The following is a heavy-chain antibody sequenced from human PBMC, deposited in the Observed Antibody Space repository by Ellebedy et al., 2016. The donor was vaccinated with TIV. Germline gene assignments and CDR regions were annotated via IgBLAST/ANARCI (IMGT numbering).Heavy chain of an antibody. V-gene: IGHV4-61*03. Sequence: SETLSLTXSVSDGSVSNRGYYWAWPRQPPGKGLEWIGHIHYTGSTDYNPSLKSRLTISVDTSKNHFSLIVTSVTVADTATYFCAGGTHYNYGWDVWGQGTTVTVSS. J-gene: IGHJ6*02. CDR1: DGSVSNRGYY. CDR3: AGGTHYNYGWDV. CDR2: IHYTGST.